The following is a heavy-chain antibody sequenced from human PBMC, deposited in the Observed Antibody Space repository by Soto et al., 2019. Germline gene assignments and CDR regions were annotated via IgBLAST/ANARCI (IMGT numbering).Heavy chain of an antibody. CDR1: GFTFSSYG. CDR3: AREDYGAWTVWFDP. D-gene: IGHD4-17*01. CDR2: IWYDGSNK. J-gene: IGHJ5*02. Sequence: QVQLVESGGGVVQPGRSLRLSCAASGFTFSSYGMHWVRQAPGKGLEWVAVIWYDGSNKYYADSVKGRFTISRDNSKNTLYLQMNSLRAEDTAVYYCAREDYGAWTVWFDPWGQGTLVTVSS. V-gene: IGHV3-33*01.